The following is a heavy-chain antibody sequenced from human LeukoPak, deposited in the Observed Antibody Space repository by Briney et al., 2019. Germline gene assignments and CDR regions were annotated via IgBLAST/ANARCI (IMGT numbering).Heavy chain of an antibody. D-gene: IGHD2-2*01. Sequence: GGSLRLSCAASGFSFSTYGVTWVRQAPGKGLKWVAFISYDGIMKYFADSVKGRFTISRDNSKNTLYLQMDSLRPDDTAVYYCARDLGYCSSTSCLNWFDPWGQGTLVTVSS. CDR3: ARDLGYCSSTSCLNWFDP. CDR2: ISYDGIMK. CDR1: GFSFSTYG. J-gene: IGHJ5*02. V-gene: IGHV3-30*01.